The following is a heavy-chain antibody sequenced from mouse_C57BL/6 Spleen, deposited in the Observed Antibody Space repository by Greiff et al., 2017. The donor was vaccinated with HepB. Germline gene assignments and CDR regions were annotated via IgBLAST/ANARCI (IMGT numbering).Heavy chain of an antibody. V-gene: IGHV2-6*01. CDR1: GFSLTSYG. Sequence: VQRVESGPGLVAPSQSLSITCTVSGFSLTSYGVDWVRQSPGKGLEWLGVIWGVGSTNYNSALKSRLSISKDNSKSQVFLKMNSLQTDDTAMYYCASFYDSGGFAYWGQGTLVTVSA. J-gene: IGHJ3*01. CDR2: IWGVGST. CDR3: ASFYDSGGFAY. D-gene: IGHD2-3*01.